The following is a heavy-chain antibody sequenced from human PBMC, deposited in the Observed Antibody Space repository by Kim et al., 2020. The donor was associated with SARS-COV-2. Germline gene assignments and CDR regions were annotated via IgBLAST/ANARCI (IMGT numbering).Heavy chain of an antibody. J-gene: IGHJ5*02. CDR2: ISPSGANT. D-gene: IGHD3-16*01. CDR3: AQGGSCSS. Sequence: GGSLRLSCAASGFTFSSYAMSWVRQAPGKGLEWVSTISPSGANTYYADSAKGRFSVSRDNSKNTMSLQMDSLRAEDTALYYCAQGGSCSSWGQGTLVTVSS. CDR1: GFTFSSYA. V-gene: IGHV3-23*01.